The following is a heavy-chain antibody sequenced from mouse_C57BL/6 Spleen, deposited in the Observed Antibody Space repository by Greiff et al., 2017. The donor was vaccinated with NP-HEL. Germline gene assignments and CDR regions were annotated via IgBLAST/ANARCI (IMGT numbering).Heavy chain of an antibody. J-gene: IGHJ4*01. Sequence: EVKLVESGGGLVQPGGSLSLSCAASGFTFTDYYMSWVRQPPGKALEWLGFIRNKANGYTTEYSASVKGRFTISRDNSQSILYLQMNALRAEYSATYYCARYLLDAMDYWGQGTSVTVSS. V-gene: IGHV7-3*01. CDR2: IRNKANGYTT. D-gene: IGHD2-1*01. CDR1: GFTFTDYY. CDR3: ARYLLDAMDY.